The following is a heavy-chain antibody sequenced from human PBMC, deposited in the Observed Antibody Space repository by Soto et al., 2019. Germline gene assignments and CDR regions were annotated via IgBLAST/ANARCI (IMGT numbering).Heavy chain of an antibody. V-gene: IGHV1-18*01. D-gene: IGHD2-15*01. CDR1: GYTFTSFG. J-gene: IGHJ3*02. CDR3: ARDHRGGTDALDI. CDR2: ISAYNGNT. Sequence: QVQLVQSGAAVKKPGASVKVSCKASGYTFTSFGISWVRQAPGQGLEWMGWISAYNGNTNYAENLQGRVTMTTDTSTSTAYLELRSLRSYDTAVYYCARDHRGGTDALDIWGQGTMFTVSS.